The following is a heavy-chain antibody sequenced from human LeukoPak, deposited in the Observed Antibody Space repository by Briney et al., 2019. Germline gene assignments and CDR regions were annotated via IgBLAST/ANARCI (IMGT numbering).Heavy chain of an antibody. CDR3: ARDGGSRGTTGFDI. D-gene: IGHD1-1*01. CDR2: SRNKANSHST. J-gene: IGHJ3*02. CDR1: GFNLNDQY. Sequence: GGSLRLSCAASGFNLNDQYMDWVRQAPGKGLEWIVRSRNKANSHSTEYAASVKGIFILSRDDSGNLMYLQISSLKTEDTAVYFCARDGGSRGTTGFDIWGQGTEVTVSS. V-gene: IGHV3-72*01.